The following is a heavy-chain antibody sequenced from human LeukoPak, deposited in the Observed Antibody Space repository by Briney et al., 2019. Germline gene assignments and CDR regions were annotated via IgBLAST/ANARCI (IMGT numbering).Heavy chain of an antibody. Sequence: GASVKVSCKASGYTFTNYYMHWVRQAPGQGLEWMGWISAYNGNTNYAQKLQGRVTMTTDTSTSTAYMELRSLRSDDTAVYYCARDGGGVGALSPDYWGQGTLVTVSS. CDR3: ARDGGGVGALSPDY. D-gene: IGHD1-26*01. CDR1: GYTFTNYY. CDR2: ISAYNGNT. J-gene: IGHJ4*02. V-gene: IGHV1-18*04.